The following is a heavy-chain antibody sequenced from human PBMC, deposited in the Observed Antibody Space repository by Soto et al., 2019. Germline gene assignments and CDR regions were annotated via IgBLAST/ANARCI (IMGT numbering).Heavy chain of an antibody. J-gene: IGHJ4*02. CDR1: GGSISTYY. V-gene: IGHV4-59*01. D-gene: IGHD3-22*01. CDR3: ARGSNFYDSRGYLEY. CDR2: IYYSGST. Sequence: SETLSLTCTVSGGSISTYYWTWIRQPPGNGLEWIGYIYYSGSTNYNPSLKSRVTISVDTSKKEFSLKMSSVTAADTAVYYCARGSNFYDSRGYLEYWGQGALVTVSS.